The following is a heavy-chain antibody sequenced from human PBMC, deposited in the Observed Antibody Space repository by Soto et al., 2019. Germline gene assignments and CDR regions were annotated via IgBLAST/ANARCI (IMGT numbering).Heavy chain of an antibody. CDR3: ARGWVRGPWMF. J-gene: IGHJ4*02. Sequence: EVQLVESGGGLVKPGGSLRLSCAASGFIFSSYTMNWVRQAPGKGLEWVSSISASSTYIYYADSLKGRFTISRDNAYNPLYLQIHSLGAGDTAVYYRARGWVRGPWMFWGRGTLVTVSS. D-gene: IGHD1-1*01. CDR1: GFIFSSYT. CDR2: ISASSTYI. V-gene: IGHV3-21*01.